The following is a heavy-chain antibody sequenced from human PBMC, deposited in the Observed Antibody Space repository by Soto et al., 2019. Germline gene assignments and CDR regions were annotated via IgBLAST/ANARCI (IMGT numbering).Heavy chain of an antibody. CDR3: ARRCSGGSCHPVEYGMDV. D-gene: IGHD2-15*01. CDR2: IIPILGIA. J-gene: IGHJ6*02. Sequence: SVKVSCKASGGTFSSYTISWVRQAPGQGLEWMGRIIPILGIANYAQKFQGRVTITADKSTSTAYMELSSLRSEDTAVYYCARRCSGGSCHPVEYGMDVWGQGTTVTVSS. V-gene: IGHV1-69*02. CDR1: GGTFSSYT.